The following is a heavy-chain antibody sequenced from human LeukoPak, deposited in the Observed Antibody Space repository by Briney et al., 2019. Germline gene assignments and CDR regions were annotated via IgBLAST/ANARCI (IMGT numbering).Heavy chain of an antibody. J-gene: IGHJ6*02. CDR1: GGSISGTDLY. V-gene: IGHV4-39*01. CDR3: EKDSHLDV. D-gene: IGHD2-15*01. CDR2: IHSTGNS. Sequence: SETLSLTCTVSGGSISGTDLYWGWIRQLPGKGLEWIGNIHSTGNSFCNPSLKSRVTISIDTSKNQFSLRLSSVTAADTAVYYCEKDSHLDVWGHGTTVTVSS.